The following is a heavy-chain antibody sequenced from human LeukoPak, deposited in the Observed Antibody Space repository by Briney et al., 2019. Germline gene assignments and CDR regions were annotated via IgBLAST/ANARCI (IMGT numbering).Heavy chain of an antibody. Sequence: PGGSLRLSCAASGFTFSSYAMSWVRQAPGKGLEWVSAISGSGGSTYYADSVKGRFTISRDNSKNTLYLQMNSLRAEDTAVYYCAKFSPIYCSGGSCHPIDYWGQGTLVTVSS. J-gene: IGHJ4*02. CDR3: AKFSPIYCSGGSCHPIDY. D-gene: IGHD2-15*01. CDR2: ISGSGGST. V-gene: IGHV3-23*01. CDR1: GFTFSSYA.